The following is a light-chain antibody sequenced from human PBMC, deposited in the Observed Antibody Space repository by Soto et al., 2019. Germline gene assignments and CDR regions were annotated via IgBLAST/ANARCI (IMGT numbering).Light chain of an antibody. CDR2: GAS. CDR1: QSVDTN. CDR3: QQYYNWPPYT. V-gene: IGKV3-15*01. J-gene: IGKJ2*01. Sequence: EVVMTQSPATLSVSPGDRATLSCRASQSVDTNVAWYQQKPGQAPRLLVHGASTRATGVPARFTGIGSGTDFTLTISGLQSDDFAVYFCQQYYNWPPYTFGQETKLQIK.